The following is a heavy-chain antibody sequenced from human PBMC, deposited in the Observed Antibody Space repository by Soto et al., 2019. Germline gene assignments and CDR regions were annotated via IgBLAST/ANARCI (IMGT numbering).Heavy chain of an antibody. D-gene: IGHD2-2*01. CDR3: ARDCSSTSCYDLSFSRYYYGMDV. V-gene: IGHV1-69*01. Sequence: QVQLVQSWAEVKKPGSSVKVSCKASGGTFSSYAISWVRQAPGQGLEWMGGIIPIFGTANYAQKFQGRVTITADESTSTAYMELSSLSSEDTAVYYCARDCSSTSCYDLSFSRYYYGMDVWGQGTTVTVSS. CDR1: GGTFSSYA. J-gene: IGHJ6*02. CDR2: IIPIFGTA.